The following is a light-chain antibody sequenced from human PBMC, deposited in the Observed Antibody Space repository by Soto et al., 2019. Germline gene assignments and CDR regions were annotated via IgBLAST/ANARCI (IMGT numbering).Light chain of an antibody. Sequence: QSVLTQPRSVSGSPGQSVTISCTGTSSDVGGHNYVSWYQQHPDKAPKLIIYDVSKRPSGVPVRFSASKSGSTASLTISGLQAEDESDYYCCSYAGTYTWVFGGGTQLTVL. CDR2: DVS. V-gene: IGLV2-11*01. J-gene: IGLJ3*02. CDR3: CSYAGTYTWV. CDR1: SSDVGGHNY.